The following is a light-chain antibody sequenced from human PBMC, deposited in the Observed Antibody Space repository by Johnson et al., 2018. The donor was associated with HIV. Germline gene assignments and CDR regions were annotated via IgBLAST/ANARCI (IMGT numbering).Light chain of an antibody. J-gene: IGLJ1*01. V-gene: IGLV1-51*01. CDR2: DNN. Sequence: QSVLTQPPSVSAAPGQKVTISCSGSNSNIGSNYVSWYQQLPGTAPKLLIYDNNKLPSGIPDRFSGSKSGTSATLGITGLQTGDEADYYCGTWDSSLSAYVFGTGTKVTVL. CDR1: NSNIGSNY. CDR3: GTWDSSLSAYV.